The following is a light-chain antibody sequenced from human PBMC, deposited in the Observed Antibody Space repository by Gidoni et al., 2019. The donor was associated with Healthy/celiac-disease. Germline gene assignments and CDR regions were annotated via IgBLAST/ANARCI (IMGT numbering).Light chain of an antibody. CDR3: QQYYSTPLT. V-gene: IGKV4-1*01. CDR2: WAP. J-gene: IGKJ4*02. CDR1: QSVLYSSNNKNY. Sequence: DMVMTRSPDSLAVSLGERAPITCKSSQSVLYSSNNKNYLAWYQQKPGQPPKLLIYWAPTRESGVPDRFSGSGSGTDFTLTISSLQAEDVAVYYCQQYYSTPLTFGGGTKVEIK.